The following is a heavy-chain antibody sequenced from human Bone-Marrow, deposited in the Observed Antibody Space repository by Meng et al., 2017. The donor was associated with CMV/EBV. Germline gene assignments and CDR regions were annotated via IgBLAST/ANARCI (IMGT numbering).Heavy chain of an antibody. J-gene: IGHJ5*02. CDR1: GGSISSSSYY. V-gene: IGHV4-39*07. Sequence: SETLSLTCTVSGGSISSSSYYWGWIRQPPGKGLEWIGNIYYSGTTYYNPSLKSRLTISVDKSKNQFSLKLSSVTAADTAVYYCARAMIPPRGWFDPWGQGTLVTGSS. D-gene: IGHD3-22*01. CDR2: IYYSGTT. CDR3: ARAMIPPRGWFDP.